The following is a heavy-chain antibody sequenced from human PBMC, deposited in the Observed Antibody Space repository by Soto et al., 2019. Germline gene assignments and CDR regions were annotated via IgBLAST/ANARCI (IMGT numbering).Heavy chain of an antibody. CDR1: GYTFTSYA. V-gene: IGHV1-3*01. CDR2: INAGNGNT. D-gene: IGHD6-19*01. Sequence: WASVKVSCKASGYTFTSYAMHWVRQAPGQRLEWMGWINAGNGNTKYSQKFQGRVTITRDTSASTAYMELSSLRSEDTAVYYCASVGIAFGYSSGWPSFDYWGQGTLVTVSS. J-gene: IGHJ4*02. CDR3: ASVGIAFGYSSGWPSFDY.